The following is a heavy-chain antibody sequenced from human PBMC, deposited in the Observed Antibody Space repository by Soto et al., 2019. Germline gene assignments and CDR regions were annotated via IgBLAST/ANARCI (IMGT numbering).Heavy chain of an antibody. CDR1: GFTFSSYA. J-gene: IGHJ3*02. V-gene: IGHV3-30-3*01. CDR2: ISYDGSNK. Sequence: GGSLRLSCAASGFTFSSYAMHWVRQAPGKGLEWVAVISYDGSNKYYADSVKGRFTISRDNSKNTLYLQMNSLRAEDTAVYYCARGRSSWYRPDAFAIWGQGTMVPVAS. D-gene: IGHD6-13*01. CDR3: ARGRSSWYRPDAFAI.